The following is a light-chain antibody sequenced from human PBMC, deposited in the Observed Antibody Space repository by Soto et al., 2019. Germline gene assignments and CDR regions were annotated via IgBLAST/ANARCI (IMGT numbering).Light chain of an antibody. Sequence: QSALTQPPSASGSLGQSVTISRTGTSSDIGTYDYVSWYQQHPGRAPKLIIFEVSKRPSGVPDRFSGSKSGNTASLIVSGLQPDDEAEYHCTSYTGDDFTFVFGTGTKVTVL. J-gene: IGLJ1*01. CDR2: EVS. V-gene: IGLV2-8*01. CDR3: TSYTGDDFTFV. CDR1: SSDIGTYDY.